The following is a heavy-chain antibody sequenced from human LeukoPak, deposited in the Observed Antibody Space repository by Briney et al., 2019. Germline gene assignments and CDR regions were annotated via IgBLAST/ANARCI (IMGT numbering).Heavy chain of an antibody. V-gene: IGHV3-30*04. CDR2: ISYDGSNK. CDR3: ARDRRVLLWFGELFDY. CDR1: GFTFSSYA. Sequence: GGSLRLSCAASGFTFSSYAMHWVRQAPGKGLEWVAVISYDGSNKYYADSVKGRFTISRDNSKNTLYLQMNSLRAEDTAVYYCARDRRVLLWFGELFDYWGQGTLVTVSS. J-gene: IGHJ4*02. D-gene: IGHD3-10*01.